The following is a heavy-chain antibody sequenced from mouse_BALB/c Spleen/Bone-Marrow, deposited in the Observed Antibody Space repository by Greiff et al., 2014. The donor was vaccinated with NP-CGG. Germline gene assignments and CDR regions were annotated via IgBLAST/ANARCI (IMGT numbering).Heavy chain of an antibody. CDR1: GFSLISYG. D-gene: IGHD2-4*01. Sequence: VKLVESGPGLEESSQSLSISCTVSGFSLISYGVHWIRQRPGKGLEWLGVIWPGGSTNYNSALMSRLSTSKDNSKSQVFLKMNSLQSDDTAMYYCARDLYYDYDVGAMDYWGQGTSVTVSS. V-gene: IGHV2-9*02. J-gene: IGHJ4*01. CDR3: ARDLYYDYDVGAMDY. CDR2: IWPGGST.